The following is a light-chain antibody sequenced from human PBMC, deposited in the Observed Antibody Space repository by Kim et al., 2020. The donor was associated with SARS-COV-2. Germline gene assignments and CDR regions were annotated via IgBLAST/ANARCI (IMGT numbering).Light chain of an antibody. CDR2: DAS. Sequence: GDRVTITCRASQTISTWLAWYQQKPGRAPKLLIYDASSLKSGVPSRFSGSGSGTEFTLTISSLQPDDFATYYCQQYESYSYTFG. J-gene: IGKJ2*01. CDR3: QQYESYSYT. CDR1: QTISTW. V-gene: IGKV1-5*01.